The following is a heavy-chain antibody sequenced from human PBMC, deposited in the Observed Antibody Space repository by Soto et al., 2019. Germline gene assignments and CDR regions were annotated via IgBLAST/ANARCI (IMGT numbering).Heavy chain of an antibody. J-gene: IGHJ1*01. V-gene: IGHV1-69*13. CDR3: ARDESGYDF. D-gene: IGHD5-12*01. CDR2: IIPVFGRP. CDR1: GGTFSSFG. Sequence: VASVKVSCRASGGTFSSFGISWVRQAPGQGLEWMGGIIPVFGRPNYAQRFRGRLTITADESTNTSDVELIDLTSEDTAVYYCARDESGYDFCGQGTQVTLSS.